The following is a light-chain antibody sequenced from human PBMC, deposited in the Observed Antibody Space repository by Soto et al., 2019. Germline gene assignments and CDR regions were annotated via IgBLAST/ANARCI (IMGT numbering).Light chain of an antibody. V-gene: IGLV2-14*01. Sequence: QSALTQPASVSGSPGQSITISCTGTSSDVGGYNYVSWYQQHPGKAPKLMIYEVSNRPSGVSNRFSGSKSGNTASLTISGPQAEDEADYYCTSFTSTNPGVFGGGTKLTAL. CDR2: EVS. J-gene: IGLJ3*02. CDR3: TSFTSTNPGV. CDR1: SSDVGGYNY.